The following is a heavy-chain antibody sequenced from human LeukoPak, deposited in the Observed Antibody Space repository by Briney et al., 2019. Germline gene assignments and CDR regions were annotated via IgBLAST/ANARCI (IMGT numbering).Heavy chain of an antibody. D-gene: IGHD2-2*01. CDR2: INHSGST. CDR1: GGSFSGYY. Sequence: SETLSLTCAVYGGSFSGYYWSWIRQPPGKGLEWIGEINHSGSTNYNPSLKSRVTISVDTSKNQFSLKLSSVTAADTAAYYCARRYCSSTSCYDAFDIWGQGTMVSVSS. J-gene: IGHJ3*02. V-gene: IGHV4-34*01. CDR3: ARRYCSSTSCYDAFDI.